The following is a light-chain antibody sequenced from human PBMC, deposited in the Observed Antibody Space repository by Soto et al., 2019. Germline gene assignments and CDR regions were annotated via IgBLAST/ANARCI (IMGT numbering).Light chain of an antibody. Sequence: DIQMSQSPSSLSASVGDRVTITSRASQGISTYLNWYQQKPGKAPKLLIYAASSLQSGVPSRFSGSGSETDFTLTISSLQPEDFATYSCQQSYSTTCTFGQGTKVDIK. CDR2: AAS. CDR1: QGISTY. J-gene: IGKJ1*01. V-gene: IGKV1-39*01. CDR3: QQSYSTTCT.